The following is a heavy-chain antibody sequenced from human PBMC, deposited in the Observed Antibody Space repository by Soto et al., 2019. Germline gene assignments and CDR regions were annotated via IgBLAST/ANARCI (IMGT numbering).Heavy chain of an antibody. CDR2: IKQDGSEK. CDR1: GFTFSSYW. J-gene: IGHJ3*02. CDR3: ARDNCSGGSCYDAFDI. D-gene: IGHD2-15*01. V-gene: IGHV3-7*01. Sequence: GGSLRLSCAASGFTFSSYWMSWVRQAPGKGLEWVANIKQDGSEKYYVDSVKGRFTISRDNAKNSLYLQMNSLRAEDTAVYYCARDNCSGGSCYDAFDIWGQGTMVTVSS.